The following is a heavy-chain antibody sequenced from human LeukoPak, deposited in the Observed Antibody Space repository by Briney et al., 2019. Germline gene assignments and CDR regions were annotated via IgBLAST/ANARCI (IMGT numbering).Heavy chain of an antibody. V-gene: IGHV3-23*01. CDR2: MSDIGPNT. J-gene: IGHJ4*02. CDR1: GFTVTDYA. CDR3: ARGVIDY. Sequence: GGSLRLSCAASGFTVTDYAMTWIRQSPGKGLEWVSSMSDIGPNTYYADSVKGRFTISGDNAKNTLYLQMNSLRAEDTAVYYCARGVIDYWGQGTLVTVSS. D-gene: IGHD3-16*02.